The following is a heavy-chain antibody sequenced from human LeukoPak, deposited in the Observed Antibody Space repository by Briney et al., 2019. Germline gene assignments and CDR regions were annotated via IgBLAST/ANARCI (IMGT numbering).Heavy chain of an antibody. CDR2: ISRNSGSI. D-gene: IGHD5-18*01. CDR3: AKDLYVDTAMVNPYYYGMDV. J-gene: IGHJ6*02. V-gene: IGHV3-9*01. Sequence: PGGSLRLSCAASGFTFDGYAMHWVRRAPGKGLEWVSGISRNSGSIGYADSVKGRFTISRDNAKNSLYLQMNSLRAEDTALYYCAKDLYVDTAMVNPYYYGMDVWGQGTTVTVSS. CDR1: GFTFDGYA.